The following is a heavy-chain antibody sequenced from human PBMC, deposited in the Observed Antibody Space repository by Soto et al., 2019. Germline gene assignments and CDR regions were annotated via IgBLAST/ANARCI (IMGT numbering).Heavy chain of an antibody. CDR2: IIPIFGTA. V-gene: IGHV1-69*01. J-gene: IGHJ4*02. Sequence: QVQLVQSGAEVKKPGSSVKVSCKASGGTFSSYSINWVRQAPGQGLEWMGEIIPIFGTAKYAQKFQVRVTIPADESTSTAYMELSSLRSADTAVYYCARDGGRHSGGIDYWGQGTLVTVSS. CDR3: ARDGGRHSGGIDY. D-gene: IGHD1-26*01. CDR1: GGTFSSYS.